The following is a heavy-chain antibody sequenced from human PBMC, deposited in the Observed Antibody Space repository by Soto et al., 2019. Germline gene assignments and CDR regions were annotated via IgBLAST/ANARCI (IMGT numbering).Heavy chain of an antibody. CDR1: GYTFTNYF. D-gene: IGHD3-10*01. J-gene: IGHJ6*03. Sequence: ASVKVSCKASGYTFTNYFIHWVRQAPGQGLEWMGVINPRDRSTAYARDFQGRITMTKDTSTSTVYMELTSLRSEDTAVYFCGSFIIVHTPPAGTHLWGKGT. CDR3: GSFIIVHTPPAGTHL. CDR2: INPRDRST. V-gene: IGHV1-46*01.